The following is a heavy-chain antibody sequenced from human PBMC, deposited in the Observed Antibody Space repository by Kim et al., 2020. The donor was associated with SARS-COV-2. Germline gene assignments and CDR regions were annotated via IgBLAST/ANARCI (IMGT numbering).Heavy chain of an antibody. CDR3: TSDSSGT. CDR2: SGGTT. D-gene: IGHD1-26*01. V-gene: IGHV3-53*01. J-gene: IGHJ5*02. Sequence: SGGTTYYAASVKGRFSISRDNSKNTLYLQMNSLRAEDTAVYYCTSDSSGTWGQGTLVTVSS.